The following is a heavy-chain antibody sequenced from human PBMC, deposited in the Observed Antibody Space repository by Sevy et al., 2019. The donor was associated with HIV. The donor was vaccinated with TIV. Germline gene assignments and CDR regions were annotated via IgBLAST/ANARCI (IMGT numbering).Heavy chain of an antibody. CDR3: ARGRVAAAGRVAWRVDP. D-gene: IGHD6-13*01. CDR1: GGSFSGYY. V-gene: IGHV4-34*01. Sequence: SETLSLTCAVYGGSFSGYYWSWIRQPPGKGLEWIGEINHSGSTNYNPSLKSRVTISVDTSKNQFSLKLSSVTAADTAVYYCARGRVAAAGRVAWRVDPWGQGTLVTVSS. J-gene: IGHJ5*02. CDR2: INHSGST.